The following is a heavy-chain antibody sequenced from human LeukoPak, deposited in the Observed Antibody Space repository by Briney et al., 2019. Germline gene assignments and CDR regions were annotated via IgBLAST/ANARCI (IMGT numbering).Heavy chain of an antibody. CDR1: GFTFSSSA. J-gene: IGHJ4*02. V-gene: IGHV3-23*01. CDR2: VSNNGGYT. D-gene: IGHD2-15*01. CDR3: AKQLGYCSDGSCYFPY. Sequence: GGSLRLSCAASGFTFSSSAMSWVRQAPGKGLEWVSAVSNNGGYTYYADSVQGRFTISRDNSKSTLCLQMNSLRAEDTAVYYSAKQLGYCSDGSCYFPYWGQGTLVTVSS.